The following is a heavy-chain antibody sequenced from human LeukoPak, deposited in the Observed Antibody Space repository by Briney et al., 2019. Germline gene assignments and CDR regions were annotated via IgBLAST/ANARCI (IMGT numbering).Heavy chain of an antibody. Sequence: GGSLRLSCAASGFTFSSYAMSWVRQAPGEGLELVSAISGSGGRTYYADSVKGRFTISRDNSKNTLYLQMNSLRAEDAAVYNCAKGDFYGSGRDYYYYMDVWGKGTTVTISS. CDR1: GFTFSSYA. CDR3: AKGDFYGSGRDYYYYMDV. D-gene: IGHD3-10*01. CDR2: ISGSGGRT. V-gene: IGHV3-23*01. J-gene: IGHJ6*03.